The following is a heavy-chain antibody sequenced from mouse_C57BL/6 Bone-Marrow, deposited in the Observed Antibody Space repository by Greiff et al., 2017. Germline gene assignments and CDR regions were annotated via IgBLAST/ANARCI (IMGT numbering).Heavy chain of an antibody. V-gene: IGHV1-75*01. D-gene: IGHD1-1*01. J-gene: IGHJ2*01. CDR3: ARSVPHYYGSSDY. Sequence: QVQLQQSGAELMKPGASVKISCKASGYTFTDYYINWVKQRPGQGLEWIGWIFPGSGSTYYNEKFKGKATLTVDKSSSTAYMLLSSLTSEDSAVYFCARSVPHYYGSSDYWGQGTTLTVSS. CDR1: GYTFTDYY. CDR2: IFPGSGST.